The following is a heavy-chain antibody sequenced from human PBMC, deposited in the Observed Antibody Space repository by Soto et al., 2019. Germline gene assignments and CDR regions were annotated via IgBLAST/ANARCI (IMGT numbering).Heavy chain of an antibody. D-gene: IGHD3-10*01. CDR3: ASGGIRVSMIRGFDY. CDR2: IYFSGTT. J-gene: IGHJ4*02. V-gene: IGHV4-39*01. CDR1: GGSISGSSYY. Sequence: QLQLQESGPGLVKPSETLSLTCTVSGGSISGSSYYWAWIRQPSGKGLEWIGSIYFSGTTYYNPSLKSRATFSADTSRSQFSLRLSSVTAVDTALYYCASGGIRVSMIRGFDYWGQGTLVTAAS.